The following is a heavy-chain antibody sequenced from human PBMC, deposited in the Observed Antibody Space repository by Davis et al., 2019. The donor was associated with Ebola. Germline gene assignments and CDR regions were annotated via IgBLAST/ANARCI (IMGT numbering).Heavy chain of an antibody. Sequence: SETLSLTCAVSGGSISSSYWWRWVRQPPGKGLEWIGEIYHSGSTNYNPSLKSRVTISVDTSKNQFSLKLSSVTAADTAVYYCARLPYYDILTGYYYYYGMDVWGQGTTVTVSS. V-gene: IGHV4-4*02. CDR3: ARLPYYDILTGYYYYYGMDV. J-gene: IGHJ6*02. D-gene: IGHD3-9*01. CDR2: IYHSGST. CDR1: GGSISSSYW.